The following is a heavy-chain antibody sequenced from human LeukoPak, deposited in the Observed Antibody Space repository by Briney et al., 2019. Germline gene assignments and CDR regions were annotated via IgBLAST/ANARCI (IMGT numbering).Heavy chain of an antibody. Sequence: ASVKVSCKASGYTFTSYGISWVRQAPGQGLEWMGWISAYNGNTNYAQKLQGRVTMTTDTSTSTAYTELRSLRSDDTAVYYCARGPILLWFGELLYHNWFDPWGQGTLVTVSS. CDR1: GYTFTSYG. CDR2: ISAYNGNT. J-gene: IGHJ5*02. D-gene: IGHD3-10*01. V-gene: IGHV1-18*01. CDR3: ARGPILLWFGELLYHNWFDP.